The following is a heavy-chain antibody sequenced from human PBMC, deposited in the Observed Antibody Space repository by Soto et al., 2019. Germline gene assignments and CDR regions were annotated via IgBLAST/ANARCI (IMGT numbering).Heavy chain of an antibody. J-gene: IGHJ6*02. D-gene: IGHD2-15*01. Sequence: SETLSLTCSVSGYSVSSSDYYWAWIRQPPGKGLEWIGSMFYSGLTYYNPSLKSRVTLSVDTSKNQFSVRLNSVTAADTAVYYCAPLSVSLSGPYGIHVWGQGTTVTVSS. CDR1: GYSVSSSDYY. V-gene: IGHV4-39*01. CDR2: MFYSGLT. CDR3: APLSVSLSGPYGIHV.